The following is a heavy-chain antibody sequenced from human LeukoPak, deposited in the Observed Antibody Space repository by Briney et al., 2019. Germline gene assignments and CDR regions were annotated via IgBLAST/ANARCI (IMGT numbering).Heavy chain of an antibody. CDR2: ISYIGRT. J-gene: IGHJ3*02. CDR1: DDSFTSHY. V-gene: IGHV4-59*11. D-gene: IGHD4-17*01. CDR3: ARHLVTVTKGFDI. Sequence: PSETLSLTCAVSDDSFTSHYWTWIRQPPGKGLEWIGYISYIGRTNYNPSLKSRVTISIDTSKNQFSLKLTSVTAADTAVYYCARHLVTVTKGFDIWGQGTMVSVSS.